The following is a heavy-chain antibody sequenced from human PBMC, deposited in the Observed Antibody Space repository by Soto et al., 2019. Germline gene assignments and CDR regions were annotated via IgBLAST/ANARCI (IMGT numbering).Heavy chain of an antibody. CDR2: ISKSGDRT. J-gene: IGHJ6*03. V-gene: IGHV3-23*01. Sequence: EVQLLESGGGLVQPGGSLRLSCAASGFTFSTYGMNWVRQAPGKGLEWVSYISKSGDRTDYADSVKGRFTISRDNSQNTLYLQMNSLRAEDTAVYYCARHPGYYFYMDVWGKGTTVTVSS. CDR3: ARHPGYYFYMDV. CDR1: GFTFSTYG.